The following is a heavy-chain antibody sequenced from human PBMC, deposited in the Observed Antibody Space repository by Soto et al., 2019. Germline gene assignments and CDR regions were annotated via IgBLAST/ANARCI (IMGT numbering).Heavy chain of an antibody. CDR3: ARGEWFLRGYGMDV. CDR2: IYNGGSP. V-gene: IGHV4-59*01. J-gene: IGHJ6*02. Sequence: QVQLQESGPGLVKASETLSLTCTVSGDSISTDYWSWIRQPPGKRLEYIGFIYNGGSPNYSPSLESRVTISPDTSKNRFSLTLSSVTAADTAVYYCARGEWFLRGYGMDVWGRGTTVTVS. D-gene: IGHD3-3*01. CDR1: GDSISTDY.